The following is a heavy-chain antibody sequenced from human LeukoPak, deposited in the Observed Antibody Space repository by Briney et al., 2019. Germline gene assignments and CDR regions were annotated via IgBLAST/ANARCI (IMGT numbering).Heavy chain of an antibody. V-gene: IGHV3-23*01. CDR3: AKGPTYGDYGPIDY. Sequence: GGSLRLSCAASGFTFSSYAMSWVRQAPGKGLEWVSAISGSGGSTYYADSVKGRFTISRDNSKNTLYLQMNSLRAEDTAVYYCAKGPTYGDYGPIDYWGQGTLDTVSS. CDR1: GFTFSSYA. J-gene: IGHJ4*02. D-gene: IGHD4-17*01. CDR2: ISGSGGST.